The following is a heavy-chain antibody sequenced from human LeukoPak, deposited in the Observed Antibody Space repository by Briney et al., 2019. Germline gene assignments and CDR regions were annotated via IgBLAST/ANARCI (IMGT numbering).Heavy chain of an antibody. CDR2: ISGSGEST. V-gene: IGHV3-23*01. D-gene: IGHD3-22*01. J-gene: IGHJ4*02. CDR1: GFTFSSYA. CDR3: VKGEGYYYDSSGYFVY. Sequence: GGSLRLSCAASGFTFSSYAMSWVRQAPGKGLEWVSTISGSGESTYYADSVKGRFTISRDNSKNTLYLQMSSLRAEDTAIYYCVKGEGYYYDSSGYFVYWGQGTLVTVSS.